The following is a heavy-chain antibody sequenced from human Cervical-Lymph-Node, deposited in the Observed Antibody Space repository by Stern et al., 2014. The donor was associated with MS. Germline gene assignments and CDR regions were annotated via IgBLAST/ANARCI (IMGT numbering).Heavy chain of an antibody. V-gene: IGHV1-2*06. CDR3: ARVAAIAVAGTGFDY. CDR1: GYTFTGYY. Sequence: VQLEESGAEVKKPGASVKVSCTASGYTFTGYYMHWVRQAPGHGLEWMGRIHPNSGGTNYAQKLQGRVTMTRDTSISTAYMELSRLRSDDTAVYYCARVAAIAVAGTGFDYWGQGTLVTVSS. D-gene: IGHD6-19*01. CDR2: IHPNSGGT. J-gene: IGHJ4*02.